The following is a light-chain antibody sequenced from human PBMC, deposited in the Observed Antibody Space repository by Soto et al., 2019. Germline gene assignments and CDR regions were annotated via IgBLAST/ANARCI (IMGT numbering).Light chain of an antibody. J-gene: IGKJ2*01. V-gene: IGKV1-5*03. CDR3: QQYDSIPYT. CDR2: RAS. Sequence: DIQMTQSPSTLSASVGDRVTITCRASQTVNSWLAWYQQKPGKAPRLLIYRASNLENGDPSRFSGSGSGTEFTLTINSLQPDDFAPYYCQQYDSIPYTFGQGTKLE. CDR1: QTVNSW.